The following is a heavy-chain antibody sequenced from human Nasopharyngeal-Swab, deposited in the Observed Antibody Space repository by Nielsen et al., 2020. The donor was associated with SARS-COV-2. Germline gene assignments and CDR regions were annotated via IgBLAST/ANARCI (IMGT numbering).Heavy chain of an antibody. V-gene: IGHV4-4*02. J-gene: IGHJ4*02. D-gene: IGHD2-2*01. CDR3: ARVPAGCSSTSCYLID. CDR1: GAFISSPNW. Sequence: SETLSLTCAVSGAFISSPNWWNWVRQSPGRGLDWIGEIFHGGLINYNPSLKSRVTISIDNSKNQFSLKLTSMTAADTAVYYCARVPAGCSSTSCYLIDWGQGILVTVSS. CDR2: IFHGGLI.